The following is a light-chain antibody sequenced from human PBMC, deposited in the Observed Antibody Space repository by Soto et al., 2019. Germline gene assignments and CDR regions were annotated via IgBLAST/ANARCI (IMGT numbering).Light chain of an antibody. V-gene: IGLV1-51*01. Sequence: QSVLTQPPSLSAAPGQKVTISCAGSSANIGNNYVSWYQQLPGTAPKLLIYDNNKRPSGIPDRFSGSKSGTSATLGITGLQPWDEADYYCGTWDSSLSAGLFGGGTKLTVL. CDR2: DNN. CDR3: GTWDSSLSAGL. J-gene: IGLJ2*01. CDR1: SANIGNNY.